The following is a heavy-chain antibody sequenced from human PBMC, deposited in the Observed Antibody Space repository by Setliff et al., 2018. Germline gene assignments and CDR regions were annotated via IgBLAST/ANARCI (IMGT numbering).Heavy chain of an antibody. D-gene: IGHD3-10*01. CDR3: ARDGVFYAMDV. CDR1: GFTFSSLW. V-gene: IGHV3-7*01. J-gene: IGHJ6*02. CDR2: INPHGSEK. Sequence: PGGSLRLSCTASGFTFSSLWMSWVRQAPGKGLEWLASINPHGSEKYYADSVKGRFTISRDNAKNSLFLQMNSLRAEDTALYYCARDGVFYAMDVWGHGTTVTVSS.